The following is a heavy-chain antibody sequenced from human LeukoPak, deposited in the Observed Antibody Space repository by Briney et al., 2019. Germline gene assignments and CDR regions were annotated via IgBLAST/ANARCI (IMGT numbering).Heavy chain of an antibody. Sequence: SETLSLTCTVSGGSISNYYWSWIRQSAGQSAGKGLEWIGHIYASGNTNYNPSLKSRVTMSVHTSKNQSSLKLTSVTAADTALYYCARGPPKGHDDSSDYYVPACFDYWGQGTLVTVSS. CDR3: ARGPPKGHDDSSDYYVPACFDY. J-gene: IGHJ4*02. V-gene: IGHV4-4*07. D-gene: IGHD3-22*01. CDR2: IYASGNT. CDR1: GGSISNYY.